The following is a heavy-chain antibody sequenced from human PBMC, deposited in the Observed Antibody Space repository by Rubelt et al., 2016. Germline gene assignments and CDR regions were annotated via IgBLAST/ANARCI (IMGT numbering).Heavy chain of an antibody. Sequence: QVQLVQSGAEVKKPGASVKVSCRASGYTFTNYAIHWVRQAPGQGLEWMGWISAANDNTRYSEKFQGRITITKDTSSSTAYMDLSSLTYEDTAVYYCARDEDVWGQGTTVTVSS. J-gene: IGHJ6*02. CDR1: GYTFTNYA. CDR3: ARDEDV. V-gene: IGHV1-3*01. CDR2: ISAANDNT.